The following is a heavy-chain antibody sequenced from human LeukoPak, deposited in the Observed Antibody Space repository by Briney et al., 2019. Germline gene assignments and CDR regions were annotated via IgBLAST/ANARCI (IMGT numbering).Heavy chain of an antibody. Sequence: PGGSLRLSCAASGFTFSDYYMSWIRQAPGKGLEWVSYISSSGSTIYYADSVKGRFTISRDNAKNSLYLQMNSLRAGDTAVYYCAREEGWAPARLIDYWGQGTLVTVSS. V-gene: IGHV3-11*01. J-gene: IGHJ4*02. D-gene: IGHD6-19*01. CDR1: GFTFSDYY. CDR2: ISSSGSTI. CDR3: AREEGWAPARLIDY.